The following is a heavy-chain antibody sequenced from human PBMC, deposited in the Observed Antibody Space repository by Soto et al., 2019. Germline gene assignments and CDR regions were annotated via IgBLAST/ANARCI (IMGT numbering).Heavy chain of an antibody. CDR1: GYTLTELS. CDR2: FDPEDGET. CDR3: ATGQAAAGTQYYYYYYMDV. J-gene: IGHJ6*03. Sequence: ASVKVSCKVSGYTLTELSMHWVRQAPGKGLEWMGGFDPEDGETIYAQKFQGRVTMTEDTSTDTAYMELSSLRSEDTAVYYCATGQAAAGTQYYYYYYMDVWGKGTTVTVSS. D-gene: IGHD6-13*01. V-gene: IGHV1-24*01.